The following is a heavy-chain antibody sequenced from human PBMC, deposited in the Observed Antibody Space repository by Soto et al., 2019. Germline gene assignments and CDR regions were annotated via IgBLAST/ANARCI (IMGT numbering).Heavy chain of an antibody. Sequence: ASVKVSCKASGYTFTSYGISWVRQAPGQGLEWMGWISAYNGNTNYAQKLQGRVTMTTDTSTSTAYMELRSLRSDDTAVYYCARGGGGYYVDYATSQNWFDPWGQGTLVTVSS. CDR1: GYTFTSYG. CDR3: ARGGGGYYVDYATSQNWFDP. J-gene: IGHJ5*02. V-gene: IGHV1-18*01. D-gene: IGHD4-17*01. CDR2: ISAYNGNT.